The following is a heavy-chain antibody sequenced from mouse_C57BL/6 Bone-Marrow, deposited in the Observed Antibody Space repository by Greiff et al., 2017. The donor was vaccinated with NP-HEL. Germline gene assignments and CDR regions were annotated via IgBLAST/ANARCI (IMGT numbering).Heavy chain of an antibody. J-gene: IGHJ2*01. V-gene: IGHV1-55*01. CDR1: GYTFTSYW. CDR3: ARSPYLLLRFDY. D-gene: IGHD1-1*01. Sequence: QVQLQQPGAELVKPGASVKMSCKASGYTFTSYWITWVKQRPGQGLEWIGDIYPGSGSTNYNEKFKSKATLNVEPSSSTAYMQLSSLTSEVSAVYYCARSPYLLLRFDYWGQGTTLTVSS. CDR2: IYPGSGST.